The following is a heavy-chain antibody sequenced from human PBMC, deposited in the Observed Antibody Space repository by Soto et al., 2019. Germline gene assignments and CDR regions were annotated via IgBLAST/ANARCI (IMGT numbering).Heavy chain of an antibody. CDR2: IGPESGAT. J-gene: IGHJ4*02. Sequence: GSVKVSCKASGYTFSGHYIHWVRQAPEQGPEWMGEIGPESGATRYAQKFQGRVTMTREMSITTVYMELTNLSPDDTAVYYCGRGRSGQIVVFYWGQGTTVTVSS. CDR1: GYTFSGHY. CDR3: GRGRSGQIVVFY. D-gene: IGHD5-12*01. V-gene: IGHV1-2*02.